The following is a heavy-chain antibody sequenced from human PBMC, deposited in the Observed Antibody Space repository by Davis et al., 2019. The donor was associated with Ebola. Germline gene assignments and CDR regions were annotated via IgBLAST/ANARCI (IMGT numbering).Heavy chain of an antibody. V-gene: IGHV3-15*07. Sequence: GESLKISCAASGFTFSNAWMNWVRQAPGKGLEWVGRIKSKTDGGTTDYAAPVKGRFTISRDDSKNTLCLQMNSLKTEDTAVYYCARDSGDYRSLYYYGMDVWGQGTTVTVSS. J-gene: IGHJ6*02. CDR1: GFTFSNAW. CDR2: IKSKTDGGTT. CDR3: ARDSGDYRSLYYYGMDV. D-gene: IGHD4-17*01.